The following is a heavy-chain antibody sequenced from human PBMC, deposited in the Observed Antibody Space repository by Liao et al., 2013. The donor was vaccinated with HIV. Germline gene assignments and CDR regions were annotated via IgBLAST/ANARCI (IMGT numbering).Heavy chain of an antibody. Sequence: QVQLHQWGAGLLKPSETLSLTCAVYGESFSGYYWSWIRQPPGKGLEWIGYIHHSGKNTYSPSLKSRATTSIDTSKKQFSLRLNSVTAADTAVYYCARGGVDYFDLWGQGTLVAVSS. CDR3: ARGGVDYFDL. D-gene: IGHD2-21*01. CDR2: IHHSGKN. V-gene: IGHV4-34*01. CDR1: GESFSGYY. J-gene: IGHJ4*02.